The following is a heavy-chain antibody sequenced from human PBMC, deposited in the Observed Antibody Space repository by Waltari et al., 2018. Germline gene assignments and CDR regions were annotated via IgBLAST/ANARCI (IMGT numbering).Heavy chain of an antibody. D-gene: IGHD3-9*01. J-gene: IGHJ5*01. CDR1: GGSINSTAFY. CDR2: ANDRSTT. CDR3: ATQSVLTSVGSAHPTWFDS. Sequence: HLQLQESGPGLVKPSGTLSLTCSVSGGSINSTAFYWGWIRQPPGKGLEWIATANDRSTTYLSPSLRGRVTISVDTSKRQFSLKLTSVTAADTAVYYCATQSVLTSVGSAHPTWFDSWGQGTPVTVSS. V-gene: IGHV4-39*01.